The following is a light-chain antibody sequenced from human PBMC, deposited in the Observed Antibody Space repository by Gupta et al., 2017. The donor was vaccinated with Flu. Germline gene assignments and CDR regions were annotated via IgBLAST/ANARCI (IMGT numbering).Light chain of an antibody. CDR1: QSISSY. CDR3: QQSDSTPIFT. V-gene: IGKV1-39*01. Sequence: DRVTISCLASQSISSYLNWYQQKPGKAPKLLIYAASSLQSGVPSRFSGSGSGTDFTLTISSLQPEDFATYYCQQSDSTPIFTFGPGTKVEIK. J-gene: IGKJ3*01. CDR2: AAS.